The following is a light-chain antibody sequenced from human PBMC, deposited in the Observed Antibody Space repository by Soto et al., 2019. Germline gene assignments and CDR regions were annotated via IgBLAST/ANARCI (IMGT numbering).Light chain of an antibody. J-gene: IGLJ3*02. V-gene: IGLV3-10*01. Sequence: SYELTQAPSASVSPGQTARITCSGDALPKKYAYWYQQKSGQAPVLVIYEDSKRPSGIPERFSGSSSGTMATLTISGAQVEDEADYYCYSTDSSGNHRVFGGGTKLTVL. CDR3: YSTDSSGNHRV. CDR1: ALPKKY. CDR2: EDS.